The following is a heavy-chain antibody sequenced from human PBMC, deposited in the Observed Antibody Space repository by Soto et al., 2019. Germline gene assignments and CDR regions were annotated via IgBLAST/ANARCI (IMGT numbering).Heavy chain of an antibody. D-gene: IGHD5-18*01. Sequence: PSETLSLTCTVSGDSVSSDNYYWTWIRQPPGKGLEWIGYIYSSGSTNYNPSLTSRVTISLDTSTNQFSLKLTSVTAAATAVYYCARDIRGYSRAFDYWGQGALVTVSS. J-gene: IGHJ4*02. CDR3: ARDIRGYSRAFDY. CDR2: IYSSGST. V-gene: IGHV4-61*01. CDR1: GDSVSSDNYY.